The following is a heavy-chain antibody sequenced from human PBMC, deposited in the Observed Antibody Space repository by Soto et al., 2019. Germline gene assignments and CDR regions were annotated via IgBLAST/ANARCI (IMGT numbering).Heavy chain of an antibody. CDR1: GFNFRSES. V-gene: IGHV3-48*01. J-gene: IGHJ4*02. CDR3: ARGVGTSWFFS. D-gene: IGHD3-10*01. Sequence: EVQLVESGGGLVQPGGSLRLSCVVSGFNFRSESMTWVRQAPGKGPEWVSYINSGSSVIRYADSVKGRFNVFRDNDRDSLYLQMISLRAEEPTVSYCARGVGTSWFFSWGQGTLVTVAS. CDR2: INSGSSVI.